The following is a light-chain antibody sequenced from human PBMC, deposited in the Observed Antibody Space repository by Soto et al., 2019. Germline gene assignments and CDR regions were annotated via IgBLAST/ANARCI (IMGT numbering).Light chain of an antibody. CDR1: RSDVGGYNY. CDR2: DVS. J-gene: IGLJ2*01. Sequence: QAVLTQPASVSGSPGQSITISCTGNRSDVGGYNYVSWYKQKPGKAPKLVIYDVSHRPSGVSDRFFGSKSGNTASLIISGLQAEDEADYYCFSYSTSRARIFGGWTKVTVL. CDR3: FSYSTSRARI. V-gene: IGLV2-14*01.